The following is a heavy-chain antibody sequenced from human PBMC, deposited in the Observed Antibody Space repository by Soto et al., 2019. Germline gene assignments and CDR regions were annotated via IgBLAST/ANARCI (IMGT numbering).Heavy chain of an antibody. CDR3: ARVKAVAGTSPIDY. CDR2: ISYDGSNK. CDR1: GFTFSSYA. V-gene: IGHV3-30-3*01. D-gene: IGHD6-19*01. J-gene: IGHJ4*02. Sequence: QVQLVESGGGVVQPGRSLRLSCAASGFTFSSYAMHWVRQAPDKGLEWVAVISYDGSNKYYADSVKGRFTISRDNSKNTLYLQMNSLRAEDTAVYYCARVKAVAGTSPIDYWGQGTLVTVSS.